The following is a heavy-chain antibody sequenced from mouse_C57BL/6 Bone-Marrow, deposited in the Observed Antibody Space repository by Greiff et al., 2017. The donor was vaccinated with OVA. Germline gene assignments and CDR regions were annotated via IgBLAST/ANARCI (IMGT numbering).Heavy chain of an antibody. CDR1: GYTFTSYW. J-gene: IGHJ4*01. CDR3: ARDNYGSSGYYAMDY. V-gene: IGHV1-69*01. Sequence: QVQLQQPGAELVMPGASVKLSCKASGYTFTSYWMHWVKQRPGQGLEWIGAIDPSDSYTNYNQKFKGKSTLTVDKSSSTAYMQLSSLTSEDSAVYYCARDNYGSSGYYAMDYWGQGTSVTVSS. CDR2: IDPSDSYT. D-gene: IGHD1-1*01.